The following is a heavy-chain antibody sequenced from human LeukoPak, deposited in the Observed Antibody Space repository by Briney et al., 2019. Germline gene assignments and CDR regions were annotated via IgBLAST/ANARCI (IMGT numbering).Heavy chain of an antibody. V-gene: IGHV3-7*01. D-gene: IGHD3-16*01. CDR1: GFTFSSYW. Sequence: PGGSLRLSCAASGFTFSSYWMSWVRQAPGKGLEWVANIKQDGSEKYYVDSVKGRFTISRDNAKNSLYLQMNSLRAEDTAVYYCARGRRYDYVWGSYPFDCWGQGTLVTVSS. CDR3: ARGRRYDYVWGSYPFDC. J-gene: IGHJ4*02. CDR2: IKQDGSEK.